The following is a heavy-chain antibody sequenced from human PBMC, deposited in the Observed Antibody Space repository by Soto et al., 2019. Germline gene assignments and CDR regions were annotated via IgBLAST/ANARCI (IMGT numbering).Heavy chain of an antibody. V-gene: IGHV1-69*06. CDR1: GVTFSSYV. D-gene: IGHD3-10*01. CDR3: PSLSCITMVRGGRGGFDP. CDR2: IIPIFGTA. Sequence: QVQLVQSGAEVKKPGSSVNVSCKASGVTFSSYVISWVRQAPGQGLEWMGGIIPIFGTANYAQKFQGRVTITADKSTSTAYMELSRLRSEEPAVYYCPSLSCITMVRGGRGGFDPWGPAELVTVPS. J-gene: IGHJ5*02.